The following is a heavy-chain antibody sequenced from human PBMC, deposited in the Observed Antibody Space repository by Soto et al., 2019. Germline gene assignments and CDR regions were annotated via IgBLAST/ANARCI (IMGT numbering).Heavy chain of an antibody. V-gene: IGHV4-59*01. J-gene: IGHJ3*02. D-gene: IGHD2-15*01. CDR1: GGSISSYY. Sequence: QVQLQESGPGLVKPSETLSLTCTVSGGSISSYYWSWIRQPPGKGLEWIGYIYYSGSTNYNPSLKSRVTISVDTSKNQFSLKLSSVTAADTAVYYCARLGVVEAFDIWGQGTMVTVSS. CDR3: ARLGVVEAFDI. CDR2: IYYSGST.